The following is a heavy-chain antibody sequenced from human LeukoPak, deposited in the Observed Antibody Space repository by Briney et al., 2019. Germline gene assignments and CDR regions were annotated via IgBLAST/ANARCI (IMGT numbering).Heavy chain of an antibody. V-gene: IGHV3-30*18. J-gene: IGHJ4*02. CDR3: AKDLEYYYDSSGYLFDY. CDR1: GFTFSSYG. CDR2: ISYDGSNK. D-gene: IGHD3-22*01. Sequence: PGGSLRLSCAASGFTFSSYGMHWVRQAPGKGLEWVAVISYDGSNKYYADSVKGRFTISRDNSKNTLYLQMNSLRAEDTAVYYCAKDLEYYYDSSGYLFDYWGQGTLVTVSS.